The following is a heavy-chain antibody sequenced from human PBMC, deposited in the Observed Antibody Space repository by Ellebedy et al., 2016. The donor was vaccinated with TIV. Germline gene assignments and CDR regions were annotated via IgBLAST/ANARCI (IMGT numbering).Heavy chain of an antibody. CDR2: ISYDGGI. J-gene: IGHJ6*01. Sequence: SETLSLXCAVHDGSLRGYFFSWIRQPPGKELEWIGQISYDGGINYNPSLKSRVTISLDKANYQVPLKVPSVTVADTAVYYCARILTDYSGNFGMDIWGPGTMVSVSP. CDR3: ARILTDYSGNFGMDI. CDR1: DGSLRGYF. D-gene: IGHD4-23*01. V-gene: IGHV4-34*01.